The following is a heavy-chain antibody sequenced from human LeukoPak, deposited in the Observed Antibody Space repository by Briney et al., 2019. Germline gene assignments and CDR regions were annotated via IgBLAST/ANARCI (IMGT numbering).Heavy chain of an antibody. CDR1: GFDFTAYG. V-gene: IGHV5-51*01. J-gene: IGHJ4*02. Sequence: GESLKISCKCSGFDFTAYGIAWVRQMPGKGLEWMGNIYPGGSNGRYSPSFQGQVTMSADKSITTVYLQWSSLKASDTAMYYCARHSYGDYVIDYWGQGTLVTVSS. CDR2: IYPGGSNG. CDR3: ARHSYGDYVIDY. D-gene: IGHD4-17*01.